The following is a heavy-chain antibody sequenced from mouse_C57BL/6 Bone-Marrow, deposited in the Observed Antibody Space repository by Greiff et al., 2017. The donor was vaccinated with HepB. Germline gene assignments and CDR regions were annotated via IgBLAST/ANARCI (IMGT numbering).Heavy chain of an antibody. Sequence: QVQLQQPGAELVKPGASVKLSCKASGYTFTSYWMHWVKQRPGQGLEWIGMIHPNSGSTNYNEKFKSKATLTVDKSSSTAYMQLSSLTSEDSAVYYCARKGFAYYSNYFDYWGQCTTLTVSS. J-gene: IGHJ2*01. CDR1: GYTFTSYW. CDR2: IHPNSGST. CDR3: ARKGFAYYSNYFDY. D-gene: IGHD2-5*01. V-gene: IGHV1-64*01.